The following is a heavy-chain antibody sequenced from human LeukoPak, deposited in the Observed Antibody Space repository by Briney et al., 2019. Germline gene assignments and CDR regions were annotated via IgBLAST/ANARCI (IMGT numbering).Heavy chain of an antibody. J-gene: IGHJ5*02. D-gene: IGHD6-13*01. CDR1: GGSISSYY. V-gene: IGHV4-59*08. CDR3: ARHEVRGIAAAGTGWFDP. CDR2: IYHSGST. Sequence: SETLSLTCTVSGGSISSYYWSWIRQPPGKGLEWIGSIYHSGSTYYNPSLKSRVTISVDTSKNQFSLKLSSVTAADTAVYYCARHEVRGIAAAGTGWFDPWGQGTLVTVSS.